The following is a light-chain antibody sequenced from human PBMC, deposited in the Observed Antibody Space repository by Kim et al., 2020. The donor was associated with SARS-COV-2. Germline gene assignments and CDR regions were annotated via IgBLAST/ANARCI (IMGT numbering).Light chain of an antibody. J-gene: IGLJ2*01. CDR3: TSYAGSNNHVV. CDR1: SSDVGGYNY. V-gene: IGLV2-8*01. CDR2: EVS. Sequence: QSVTISCTGTSSDVGGYNYVSWYQHHPGKAPKLMIYEVSKRPSGVPDRFSGSKSGNTASLTVSGLQAEDEADYYCTSYAGSNNHVVFGGGTKVTVL.